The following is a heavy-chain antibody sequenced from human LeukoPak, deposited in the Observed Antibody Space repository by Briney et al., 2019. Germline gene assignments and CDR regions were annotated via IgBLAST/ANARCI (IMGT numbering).Heavy chain of an antibody. J-gene: IGHJ3*02. CDR3: ARNCGGDCEAFDI. Sequence: PSETLSLTCTVSGGSISSYYWSWIRQPPGKGLEWIGYIYYSGSTNYNPSLKSRVTISVDTSKIQFSLKLSSVTAADTAVYYCARNCGGDCEAFDIWGQGTMVTVSS. V-gene: IGHV4-59*01. D-gene: IGHD2-21*02. CDR1: GGSISSYY. CDR2: IYYSGST.